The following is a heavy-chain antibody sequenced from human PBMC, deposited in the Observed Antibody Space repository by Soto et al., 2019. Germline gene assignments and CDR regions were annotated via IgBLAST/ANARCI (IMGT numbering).Heavy chain of an antibody. CDR2: ISAYNGKT. D-gene: IGHD4-4*01. CDR3: AKADSNYAGRFSYYYMDV. Sequence: ASVKVSXKASGYTFSSYGIGWVRQAPGQGLEWMGWISAYNGKTHYSQNFQGKVTMTTDTSTSTAYMELRTLRSDDTAVYYCAKADSNYAGRFSYYYMDVWGNGTLVTVSS. J-gene: IGHJ6*03. V-gene: IGHV1-18*04. CDR1: GYTFSSYG.